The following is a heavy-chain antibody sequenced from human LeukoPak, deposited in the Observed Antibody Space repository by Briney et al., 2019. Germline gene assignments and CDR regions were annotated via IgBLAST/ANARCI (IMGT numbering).Heavy chain of an antibody. Sequence: GGSLRLSCAASGFTFSSYAMSWVRQAPGKGLEWVSAISGSGGSTYYADSVKGRFTISRDNSKNTLYLQMNSLRAEDTAVYYCAKDANYGDYRRPENWYFDLWGRGTLVTLSS. J-gene: IGHJ2*01. CDR2: ISGSGGST. D-gene: IGHD4-17*01. CDR1: GFTFSSYA. CDR3: AKDANYGDYRRPENWYFDL. V-gene: IGHV3-23*01.